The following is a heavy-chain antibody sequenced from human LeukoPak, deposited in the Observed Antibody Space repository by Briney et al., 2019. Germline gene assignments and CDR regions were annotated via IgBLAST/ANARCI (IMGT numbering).Heavy chain of an antibody. CDR3: ARGKSGSYYVSDYYFDY. V-gene: IGHV1-2*02. J-gene: IGHJ4*02. CDR2: INPNSGGT. CDR1: GYTFTGYY. D-gene: IGHD1-26*01. Sequence: ASVTVSCKASGYTFTGYYMHWVRQAPGQGLEWMGWINPNSGGTNYAQKFQGRVTMTRDTSISAAYMELSRLRSDDTAVYYCARGKSGSYYVSDYYFDYWGQGTLVTVSS.